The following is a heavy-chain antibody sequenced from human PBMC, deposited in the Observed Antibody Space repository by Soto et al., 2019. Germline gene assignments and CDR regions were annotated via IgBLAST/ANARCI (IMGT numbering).Heavy chain of an antibody. D-gene: IGHD2-2*01. J-gene: IGHJ6*02. CDR1: GFTFSGYE. CDR2: ISSSGETV. V-gene: IGHV3-48*03. Sequence: GGSLRLSCEVSGFTFSGYEMYWVRQAPGEGLAWVAYISSSGETVYYAGSVQGRFTISRDNAKNSLYLQMSSLGAEDTAVYYCAREGFYAMDVCGRGTTVTVPS. CDR3: AREGFYAMDV.